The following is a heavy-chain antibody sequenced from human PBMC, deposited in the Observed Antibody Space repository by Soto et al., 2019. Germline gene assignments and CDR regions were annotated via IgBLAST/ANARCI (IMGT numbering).Heavy chain of an antibody. CDR1: GFTFNIYA. V-gene: IGHV3-30-3*01. D-gene: IGHD3-10*01. J-gene: IGHJ4*02. Sequence: QVRLVESGGGVVQPGRSLRLSCAASGFTFNIYAMHWVRQAPGKGLEWVAVISHEGTSRYYADSVKGRVTISRDNSKSMVFVQMNSLGVEDTAVYYCVRSSGVPTPDFAYWGQGTLGTVSS. CDR2: ISHEGTSR. CDR3: VRSSGVPTPDFAY.